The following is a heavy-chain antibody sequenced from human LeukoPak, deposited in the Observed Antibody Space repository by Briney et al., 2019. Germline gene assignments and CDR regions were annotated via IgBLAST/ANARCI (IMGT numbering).Heavy chain of an antibody. CDR1: GFTFSSYG. CDR2: IRYDGSNK. J-gene: IGHJ4*02. D-gene: IGHD3-3*01. CDR3: AKVHQDYDFWNYFDY. Sequence: GGSLRLSCAASGFTFSSYGMHWVRQAPGKWLEWVAFIRYDGSNKNYADSVKGRFTISRDNSKNPLYLQMNSLRAEDPAVYYCAKVHQDYDFWNYFDYWGQGTLVTVSA. V-gene: IGHV3-30*02.